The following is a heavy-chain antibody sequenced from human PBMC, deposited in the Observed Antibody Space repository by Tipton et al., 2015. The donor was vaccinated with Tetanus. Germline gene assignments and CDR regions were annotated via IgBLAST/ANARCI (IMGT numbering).Heavy chain of an antibody. CDR3: ATDRRGPGEVRGLDN. CDR1: GVSVTTYH. CDR2: ITDTGRT. J-gene: IGHJ4*02. D-gene: IGHD3-10*01. Sequence: LRLSCNVSGVSVTTYHWSWIRQPPGKGLEWIGYITDTGRTNYSPSLRNRLTISIDTSKTHFSLRLDSVTAADTAVYYCATDRRGPGEVRGLDNWGQGTLVIVSS. V-gene: IGHV4-59*02.